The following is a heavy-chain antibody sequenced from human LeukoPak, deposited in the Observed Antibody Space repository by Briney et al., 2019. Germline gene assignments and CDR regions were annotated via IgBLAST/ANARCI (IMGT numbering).Heavy chain of an antibody. V-gene: IGHV4-31*03. D-gene: IGHD3-22*01. CDR2: IYYSGST. CDR3: AREQPPVTYSETSCYYAI. J-gene: IGHJ4*02. CDR1: GAFIRSGGSY. Sequence: PSETLSLIYTLSGAFIRSGGSYWSWIRQHPGKGLELIGNIYYSGSTYYNPSLRSRVTLSIDTSKNQFSLKLSSVTAADTAVYFCAREQPPVTYSETSCYYAIWGQGTLVTVSS.